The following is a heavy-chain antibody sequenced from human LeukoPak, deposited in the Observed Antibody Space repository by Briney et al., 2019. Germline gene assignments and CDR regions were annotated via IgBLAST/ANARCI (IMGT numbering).Heavy chain of an antibody. CDR3: ARGPGRRYSYGYSVY. D-gene: IGHD5-18*01. J-gene: IGHJ4*02. CDR1: GFTFSSYS. CDR2: ISSSSSYI. Sequence: GGSLRLSCAASGFTFSSYSMNWVRQAPGKGLEWVSSISSSSSYIYYADSVKGRFTISRDNAKNSLYLQMNSLRAEDTAVYYCARGPGRRYSYGYSVYWGQGTLVTVSS. V-gene: IGHV3-21*01.